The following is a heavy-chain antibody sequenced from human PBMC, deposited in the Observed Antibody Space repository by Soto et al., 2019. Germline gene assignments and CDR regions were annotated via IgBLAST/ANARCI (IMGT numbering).Heavy chain of an antibody. CDR2: MNAHSGIT. Sequence: ASVKVSCKASGYSFTSNDITWVRQAPGQGLEWMGWMNAHSGITAYAQKFQGRVTMTRDTSLSTAYMELSSLRSEDTAVYYCARDSTSPDFWGQGTLVTVSS. D-gene: IGHD1-1*01. J-gene: IGHJ4*02. CDR3: ARDSTSPDF. V-gene: IGHV1-8*01. CDR1: GYSFTSND.